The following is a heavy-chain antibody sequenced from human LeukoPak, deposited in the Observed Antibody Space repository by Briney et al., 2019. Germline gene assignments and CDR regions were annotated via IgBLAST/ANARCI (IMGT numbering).Heavy chain of an antibody. Sequence: PGGSLRLSCAAFGFTFSSYNMNWVRQAPGKGLEWVSYISSSGSTIYYADSVKGRFTISRDNAKNSLYLQMNSLRAEDTAVYYCAELGITMIGGVWGKGTTVTISS. D-gene: IGHD3-10*02. J-gene: IGHJ6*04. CDR2: ISSSGSTI. V-gene: IGHV3-48*04. CDR1: GFTFSSYN. CDR3: AELGITMIGGV.